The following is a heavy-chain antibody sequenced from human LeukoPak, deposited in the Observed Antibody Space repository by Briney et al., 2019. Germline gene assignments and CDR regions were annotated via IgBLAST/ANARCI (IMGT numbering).Heavy chain of an antibody. CDR1: GFTFTSYG. Sequence: GSLRLSCAASGFTFTSYGMIWVRQAPGKGLEWIGSIYHSGSTYYNPSLKSRVTISVDTSKNQFSLKLSSVTAADTAVYYCARERDYYYYMDVWGKGTTVTVSS. V-gene: IGHV4-38-2*02. J-gene: IGHJ6*03. CDR2: IYHSGST. CDR3: ARERDYYYYMDV.